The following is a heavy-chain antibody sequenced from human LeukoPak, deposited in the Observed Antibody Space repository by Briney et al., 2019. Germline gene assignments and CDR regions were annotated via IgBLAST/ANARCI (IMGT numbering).Heavy chain of an antibody. CDR2: IIPILGIA. CDR1: GGTFSSYA. J-gene: IGHJ4*02. CDR3: ARSTITGYYFDY. D-gene: IGHD5-12*01. Sequence: GASVKVSCKASGGTFSSYAISWVRQAPGQGLEWMGRIIPILGIANYAQKFQGRVTITADKSTSTAYMELSSLRSEDMAVYYCARSTITGYYFDYWGQGTLVTVSS. V-gene: IGHV1-69*04.